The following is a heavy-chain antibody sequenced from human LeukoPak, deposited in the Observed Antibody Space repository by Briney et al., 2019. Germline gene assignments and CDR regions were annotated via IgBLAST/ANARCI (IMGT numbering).Heavy chain of an antibody. Sequence: GASVKVSCKAPGDIFTRYDINWVRQATGQGLEWVGWMSPNSGYTGYAQKIQGRVTMTRNTSISTAYMELSSLTSEDTAVYYCARGPPKWGFDYWGQGTLVTVSS. CDR2: MSPNSGYT. D-gene: IGHD7-27*01. CDR3: ARGPPKWGFDY. CDR1: GDIFTRYD. V-gene: IGHV1-8*01. J-gene: IGHJ4*02.